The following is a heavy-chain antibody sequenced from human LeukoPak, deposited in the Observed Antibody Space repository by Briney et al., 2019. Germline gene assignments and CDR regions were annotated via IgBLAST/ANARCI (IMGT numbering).Heavy chain of an antibody. Sequence: SETLSLTCTVSGGSISSSSYYWGWIRQPPGKGLEWIGSIYYSGSTYYNPSLKSRVTTSVDTSKNQFSLKLSSVTAADTAVYYCARQGGYCSSTSCPFDYWGQGTLVTVSS. CDR1: GGSISSSSYY. V-gene: IGHV4-39*01. J-gene: IGHJ4*02. CDR2: IYYSGST. CDR3: ARQGGYCSSTSCPFDY. D-gene: IGHD2-2*01.